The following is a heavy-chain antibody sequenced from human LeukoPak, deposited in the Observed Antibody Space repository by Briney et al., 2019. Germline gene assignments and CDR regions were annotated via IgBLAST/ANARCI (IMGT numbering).Heavy chain of an antibody. CDR3: ARVYNWDYEGGWFDP. CDR1: GFSVTSNY. Sequence: PGWSLRLSCAASGFSVTSNYMTWVRQAPGKGLEWISVIYSGTSTYYADSVKGRFTISRHNSKNTLYLQMNSLRPEDTAVYYCARVYNWDYEGGWFDPWGQGTLVTVSS. D-gene: IGHD1-7*01. J-gene: IGHJ5*02. V-gene: IGHV3-53*04. CDR2: IYSGTST.